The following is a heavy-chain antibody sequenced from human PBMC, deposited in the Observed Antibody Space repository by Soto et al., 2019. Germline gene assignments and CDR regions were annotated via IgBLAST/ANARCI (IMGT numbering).Heavy chain of an antibody. J-gene: IGHJ4*02. D-gene: IGHD6-13*01. CDR3: ARRGSNSWSSFDY. CDR1: GDSISSSYY. Sequence: SEALSLTCTVSGDSISSSYYWGWIRQPPGKGLEWIGIIYYGGSTYSNPSLKSRVTISVDTSKNQFSLNLSSVTAADTAVYYCARRGSNSWSSFDYWGQGTQVTVSS. CDR2: IYYGGST. V-gene: IGHV4-39*01.